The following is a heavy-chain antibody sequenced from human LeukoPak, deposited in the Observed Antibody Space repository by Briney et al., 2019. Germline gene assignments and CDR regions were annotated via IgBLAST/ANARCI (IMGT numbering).Heavy chain of an antibody. CDR3: ARAITMVRGVICDAFDI. CDR1: GGSISSGGYY. D-gene: IGHD3-10*01. Sequence: SETLSLTCTVSGGSISSGGYYWSWIRQHPGKGLEWIGYVYYSGSTYYSPSLKSRVTISVDRSKNQFSLKLSSVTAADTAVYYCARAITMVRGVICDAFDIWGQGTMVTVSS. CDR2: VYYSGST. V-gene: IGHV4-31*03. J-gene: IGHJ3*02.